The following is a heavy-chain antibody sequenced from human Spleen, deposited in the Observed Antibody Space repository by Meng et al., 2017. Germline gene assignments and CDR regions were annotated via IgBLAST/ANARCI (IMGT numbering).Heavy chain of an antibody. CDR3: AREGIYPSGDAFDI. D-gene: IGHD6-13*01. J-gene: IGHJ3*02. CDR2: ISGISSYI. CDR1: AFTFSDYT. Sequence: GESLKISCAASAFTFSDYTMNWVRQAPGKGLEWVSSISGISSYIYYSDSVKGRFTISRDNAKNSLYLQMNSLRAEDTAVYYCAREGIYPSGDAFDIWGQGIMVTVS. V-gene: IGHV3-21*01.